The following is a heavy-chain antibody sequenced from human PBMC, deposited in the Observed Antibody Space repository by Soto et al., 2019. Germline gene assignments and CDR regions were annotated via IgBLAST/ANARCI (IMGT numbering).Heavy chain of an antibody. CDR3: ARGRRGVYCSGGSGSRFDY. CDR1: GGSFSGYY. J-gene: IGHJ4*02. V-gene: IGHV4-34*01. CDR2: INHSGST. D-gene: IGHD2-15*01. Sequence: QVQLQQWGAGLLKPSETLSLTCAVYGGSFSGYYWSWIRQPPGKGLEWIGEINHSGSTNYNPSLKSRVTISVDTSKNQFSLKLSSVTVADTPVYYCARGRRGVYCSGGSGSRFDYWGQGTLVTVSS.